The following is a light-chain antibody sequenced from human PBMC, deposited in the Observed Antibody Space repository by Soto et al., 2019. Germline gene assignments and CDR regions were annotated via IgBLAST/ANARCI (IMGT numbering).Light chain of an antibody. V-gene: IGKV3D-15*01. CDR3: QQFSSYPLT. Sequence: IVLTQSPATLPVSPGERATLSCRASQSVSSNLAWHQQRPGQAPRLLIYGASTRATGVPDRFSGGGSGTDFTLTISRLEPEDFAVYYCQQFSSYPLTFGGGTKVDIK. CDR1: QSVSSN. CDR2: GAS. J-gene: IGKJ4*01.